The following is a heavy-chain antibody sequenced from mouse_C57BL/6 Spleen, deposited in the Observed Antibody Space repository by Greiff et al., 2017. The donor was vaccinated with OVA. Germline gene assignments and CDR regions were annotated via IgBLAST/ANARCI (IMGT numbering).Heavy chain of an antibody. CDR1: GFTFTTYP. J-gene: IGHJ4*01. Sequence: QVQLQQSGAELVKPGASVKMSCTASGFTFTTYPIEWMKQTHGKSLEWIGNFHPYNDDTKYNEKFKGKATLTVEKSYRTVYLELSRLTSDDSAVYCCALLLKAMDYWGQGTSVTVSS. CDR2: FHPYNDDT. CDR3: ALLLKAMDY. V-gene: IGHV1-47*01. D-gene: IGHD1-1*01.